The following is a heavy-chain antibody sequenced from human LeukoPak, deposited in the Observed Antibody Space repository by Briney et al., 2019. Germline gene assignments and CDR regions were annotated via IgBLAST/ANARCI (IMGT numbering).Heavy chain of an antibody. Sequence: SETLSLTCTVSGDSIGRSGCYWGWIRQPPGKGLEWIGNIYYTGSTYYNSSLKSRITISVDTSKNQFSLTLSSVTAADTAVYYCARVPYYFEISGFSFDVWGRGTLVTVSS. CDR1: GDSIGRSGCY. V-gene: IGHV4-39*01. J-gene: IGHJ2*01. CDR2: IYYTGST. CDR3: ARVPYYFEISGFSFDV. D-gene: IGHD3-22*01.